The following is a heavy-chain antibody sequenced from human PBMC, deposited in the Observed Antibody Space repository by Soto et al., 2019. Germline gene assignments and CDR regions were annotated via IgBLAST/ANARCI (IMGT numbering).Heavy chain of an antibody. CDR3: TRDGPPFDY. J-gene: IGHJ4*02. V-gene: IGHV1-18*01. CDR1: GYTFTTYA. CDR2: ISAHNGNT. Sequence: QVQLVQSGAELKKPGASVKVSCKASGYTFTTYAISWVRQAPGQGLEWMGWISAHNGNTKYAQNRXGRVTMTTHTSTSTAYLALRSLRPDDTAVYSCTRDGPPFDYWGQGTLVTVSS.